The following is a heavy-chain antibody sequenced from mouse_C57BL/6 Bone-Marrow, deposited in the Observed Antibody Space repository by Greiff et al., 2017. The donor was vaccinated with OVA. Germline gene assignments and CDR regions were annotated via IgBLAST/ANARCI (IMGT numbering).Heavy chain of an antibody. Sequence: QVQLKESGPGLVQPSQCLSITCTVSGFSLTSYGVHWVRQSPGKGLEWLGVIWSGGGTDYNAAFISRLSISKDNSKSQVFSKMNSLQADDTAIYYCAKPHYWYFDVWGTGTTVTVSS. CDR3: AKPHYWYFDV. V-gene: IGHV2-2*01. CDR1: GFSLTSYG. CDR2: IWSGGGT. J-gene: IGHJ1*03.